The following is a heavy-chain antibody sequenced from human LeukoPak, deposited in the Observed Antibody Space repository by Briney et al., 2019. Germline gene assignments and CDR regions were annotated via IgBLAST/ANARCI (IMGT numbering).Heavy chain of an antibody. CDR1: GGSFSGYY. CDR3: ARGPYYYGSGSVDY. J-gene: IGHJ4*02. V-gene: IGHV4-34*01. CDR2: INDSGST. D-gene: IGHD3-10*01. Sequence: SETLSLTCAVYGGSFSGYYWSWIRQPPGKGLEWIGEINDSGSTNYNPSLKSRVTISVDTSKNQFSLKLSSVTAADTAVYYCARGPYYYGSGSVDYWGQGTLVTVSS.